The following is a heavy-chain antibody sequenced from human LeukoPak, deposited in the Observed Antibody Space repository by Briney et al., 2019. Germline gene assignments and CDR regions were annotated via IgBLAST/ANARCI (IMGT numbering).Heavy chain of an antibody. J-gene: IGHJ4*02. CDR1: GYTFTDYY. D-gene: IGHD5-12*01. CDR2: INPNSGAT. V-gene: IGHV1-2*02. CDR3: ASVYSAYDLAQLDY. Sequence: ASVKVSRKASGYTFTDYYVHWVRQAPGQGLEWMGWINPNSGATNYAQTFQGRVTITTVTSFSTAYMELRSLGSDDTAVYYCASVYSAYDLAQLDYWGQGTLVTVSS.